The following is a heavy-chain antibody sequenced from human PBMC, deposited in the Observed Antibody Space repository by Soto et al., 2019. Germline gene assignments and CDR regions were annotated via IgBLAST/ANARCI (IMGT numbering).Heavy chain of an antibody. Sequence: PSETLSLTCTVSGGSISSYYWSWIRQPPGKGLEWIGYIYYSGSTNYNPSLKSRVTISVDTSKNQFSLKLSSVTAADTAVYYCARQRYDARTSCLYFDYWGQGTLVTVSS. J-gene: IGHJ4*02. CDR2: IYYSGST. CDR3: ARQRYDARTSCLYFDY. CDR1: GGSISSYY. V-gene: IGHV4-59*08. D-gene: IGHD2-2*01.